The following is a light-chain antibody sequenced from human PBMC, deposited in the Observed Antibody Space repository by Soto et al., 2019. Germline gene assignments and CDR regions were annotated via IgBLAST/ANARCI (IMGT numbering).Light chain of an antibody. CDR3: CSYTSSTGV. CDR1: SSDVGGYNY. Sequence: QSALTQPASVSGSPGQSITISCTGTSSDVGGYNYVSWYQQHPGKAPKLMIYDVSNRPSGVSNRFSGSKSGNTASLTISGLQAEDEADYYCCSYTSSTGVFGTWTKLTVL. CDR2: DVS. V-gene: IGLV2-14*01. J-gene: IGLJ1*01.